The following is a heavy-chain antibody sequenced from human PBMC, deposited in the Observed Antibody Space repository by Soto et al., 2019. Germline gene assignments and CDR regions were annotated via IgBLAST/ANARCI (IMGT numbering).Heavy chain of an antibody. CDR3: ARDFQGIVVVPAVDY. Sequence: GGSLRLSCAASGFTFSSYGMHWVRQAPGKGLEWVAVIWYDGSNKYYADSVKGRFTISRDNSKNTLYLQMNSLRAEDTAVYYCARDFQGIVVVPAVDYWGQGTLVTVSS. J-gene: IGHJ4*02. V-gene: IGHV3-33*01. CDR2: IWYDGSNK. D-gene: IGHD2-2*01. CDR1: GFTFSSYG.